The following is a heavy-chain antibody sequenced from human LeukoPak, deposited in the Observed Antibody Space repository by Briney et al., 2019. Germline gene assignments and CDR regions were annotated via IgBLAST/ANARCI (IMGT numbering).Heavy chain of an antibody. CDR1: GGTFSSYA. CDR3: ASKSGSYAPDTFDI. Sequence: ASMKVSCKASGGTFSSYAISWVRQAPGQGLEWMGGIIPIFGTANYAQKFQGRVTITADESTSTAYMELSSLRSEDTAVYYCASKSGSYAPDTFDIWGQGTMVTVSS. V-gene: IGHV1-69*13. CDR2: IIPIFGTA. J-gene: IGHJ3*02. D-gene: IGHD1-26*01.